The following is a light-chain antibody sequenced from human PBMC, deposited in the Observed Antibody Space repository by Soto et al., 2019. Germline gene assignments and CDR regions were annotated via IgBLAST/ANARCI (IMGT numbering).Light chain of an antibody. CDR1: QSVTSTH. CDR3: QQFDGSLWT. Sequence: EIVFTQSPGTLSLSPGERATLSCRASQSVTSTHLAWYQQKPGQAPRLLIYDASTRATGIPDRFSGSGSGTDFTLTISRLEPEDFAVYCCQQFDGSLWTFGPGTKVDIK. J-gene: IGKJ1*01. V-gene: IGKV3-20*01. CDR2: DAS.